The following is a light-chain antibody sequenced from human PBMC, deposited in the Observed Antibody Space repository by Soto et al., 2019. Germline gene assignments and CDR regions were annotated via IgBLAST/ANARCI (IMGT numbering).Light chain of an antibody. J-gene: IGLJ2*01. CDR3: QSYDSSLRSV. V-gene: IGLV1-40*01. CDR1: SSNIGAGYD. CDR2: GNS. Sequence: QSVLTQPPSVSGAPGQRVTISCTGSSSNIGAGYDVHWYQQLPGTAPKLLIYGNSNRPSGVPDRFSGSKFGTSASLAITGLQAEDEADYYCQSYDSSLRSVFGGGTKLTVL.